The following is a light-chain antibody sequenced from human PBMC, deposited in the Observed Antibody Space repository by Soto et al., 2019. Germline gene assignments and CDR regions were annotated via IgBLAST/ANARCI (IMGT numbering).Light chain of an antibody. V-gene: IGKV3-20*01. CDR1: QSVSSNK. CDR3: QQYGRSPFT. J-gene: IGKJ3*01. CDR2: DAS. Sequence: EIVLTQSPGTLSLSPGERATLSCRASQSVSSNKLAWYQQKPGQAPRLLIYDASTRATGIPERFSGFGSGTDFTLTISRLAPEDFAVYFCQQYGRSPFTFGPGTKVDIK.